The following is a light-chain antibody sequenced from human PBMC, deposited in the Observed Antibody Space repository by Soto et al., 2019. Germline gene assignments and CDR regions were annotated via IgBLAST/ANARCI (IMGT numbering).Light chain of an antibody. Sequence: DIQMNQSPSALSASVGGRFTLTGRASQSISFYLNWYEQKQGNAPKXXIYAASNLQTGVPSRFSGSGSGTDFTLTINSLQPEDFETYYCQQSYSTQITFGQGTRLEIK. CDR3: QQSYSTQIT. J-gene: IGKJ5*01. CDR1: QSISFY. V-gene: IGKV1-39*01. CDR2: AAS.